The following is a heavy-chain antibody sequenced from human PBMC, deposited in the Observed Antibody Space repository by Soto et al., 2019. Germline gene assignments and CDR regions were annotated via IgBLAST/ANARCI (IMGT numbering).Heavy chain of an antibody. Sequence: QVQLVQSGSELKKPGASVKVSCKASGYTFTSYAMNWVRQAPGQGLEWMGWINTNTGNPTCAQGFTARFGFSLDTSIRTADLHIRSPKAEDTAVYYCARGEDSRGWIPPHHYYYCGMDVLGQGTTVTVSS. CDR2: INTNTGNP. CDR1: GYTFTSYA. V-gene: IGHV7-4-1*01. J-gene: IGHJ6*02. CDR3: ARGEDSRGWIPPHHYYYCGMDV. D-gene: IGHD6-19*01.